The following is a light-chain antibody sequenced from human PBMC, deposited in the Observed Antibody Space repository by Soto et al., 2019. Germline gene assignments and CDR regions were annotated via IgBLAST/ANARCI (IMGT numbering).Light chain of an antibody. CDR1: KNDIGVYDF. Sequence: QSALTQPPSASGSPGQSVTISCTGTKNDIGVYDFVSWYQHHPGKAPRLIIYEVVQRPSGVPDRFSGSKSDTSASLAITGLQAEDEADYYCQSYDTSLRDWNWVFGGGTKLTVL. CDR2: EVV. J-gene: IGLJ3*02. V-gene: IGLV2-8*01. CDR3: QSYDTSLRDWNWV.